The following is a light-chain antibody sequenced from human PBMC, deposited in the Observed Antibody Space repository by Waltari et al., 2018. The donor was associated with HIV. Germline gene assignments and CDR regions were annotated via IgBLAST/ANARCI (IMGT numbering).Light chain of an antibody. CDR3: GTWDSSLSARV. Sequence: QSVLTQPPSVSAAPGQKVTISSSGSSPNTGNNYVSWNHQLPGTAPKLLIYANNQRPSGIPDRYSGSKSGTSATLGITGLQTGDEADYYCGTWDSSLSARVFGGGTKVTVL. CDR2: ANN. CDR1: SPNTGNNY. V-gene: IGLV1-51*01. J-gene: IGLJ3*02.